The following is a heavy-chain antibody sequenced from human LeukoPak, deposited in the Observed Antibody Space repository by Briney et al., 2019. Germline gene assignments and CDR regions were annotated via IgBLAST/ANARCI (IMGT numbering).Heavy chain of an antibody. J-gene: IGHJ6*02. Sequence: GESLQISCKGSGYSFTSYWIGWVRQMPGKGLEWMGIIYPGDSDTRYSPSFQGQVTISADKSISTAYLQWSSLKASDTAMYYCARASTIFGVVYGMDVWGQGTTVTVSS. V-gene: IGHV5-51*01. CDR2: IYPGDSDT. CDR3: ARASTIFGVVYGMDV. CDR1: GYSFTSYW. D-gene: IGHD3-3*01.